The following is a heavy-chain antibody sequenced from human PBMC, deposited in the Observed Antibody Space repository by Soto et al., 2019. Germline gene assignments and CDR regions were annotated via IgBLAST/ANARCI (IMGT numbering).Heavy chain of an antibody. CDR1: GDSVSSNSAA. CDR2: TYYRSKWYN. Sequence: QTLSLTCAISGDSVSSNSAAWSWIRQSPSRGLEWLGRTYYRSKWYNDHAVSVKSRITINPDTSKNQFSLQLNSVTPEDTAVYYCAREDYGDLNCFDPWSQGALVTVSS. CDR3: AREDYGDLNCFDP. J-gene: IGHJ5*02. D-gene: IGHD4-17*01. V-gene: IGHV6-1*01.